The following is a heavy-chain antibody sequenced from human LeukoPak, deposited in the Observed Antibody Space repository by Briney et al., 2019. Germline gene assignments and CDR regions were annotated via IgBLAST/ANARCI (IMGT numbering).Heavy chain of an antibody. D-gene: IGHD4-17*01. V-gene: IGHV1-2*02. CDR2: INPNSGGT. CDR1: GYTFTGYY. CDR3: ARVALMAVTKYYFDY. J-gene: IGHJ4*02. Sequence: ASVKVSCKASGYTFTGYYMHWVRQAPGQGLEWMGWINPNSGGTNYAQKFQGRVIMTRDTSISTAYMELSRLRSDDTAVYYCARVALMAVTKYYFDYWGQGTLVTVSS.